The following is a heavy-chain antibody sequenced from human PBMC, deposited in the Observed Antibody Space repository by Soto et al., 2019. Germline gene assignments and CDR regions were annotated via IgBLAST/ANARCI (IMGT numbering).Heavy chain of an antibody. V-gene: IGHV5-51*01. D-gene: IGHD6-19*01. CDR1: GYSFTSYW. CDR2: IYPGDSDT. Sequence: PGESLKISCKGSGYSFTSYWIGWVRQMPGKGLEWMGIIYPGDSDTRYSPSFQGQVTISADKSISTAYLQWSSLKASDTAMYYCTRPVVGRYSHYYYGMDVWGQGTTVTVSS. CDR3: TRPVVGRYSHYYYGMDV. J-gene: IGHJ6*02.